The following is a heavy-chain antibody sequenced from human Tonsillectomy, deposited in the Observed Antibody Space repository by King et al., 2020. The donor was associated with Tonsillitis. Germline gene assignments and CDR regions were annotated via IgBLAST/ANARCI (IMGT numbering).Heavy chain of an antibody. J-gene: IGHJ6*02. D-gene: IGHD3-10*01. V-gene: IGHV1-2*02. CDR2: VNPNSGGT. Sequence: VQLVESGAEVKKPGASVKVSCKASGYTFTGYYMHWVRQAPGQGLEWMGWVNPNSGGTNYAQKFQGRVTMTRDTSISTAYMELSRLRSDDTAVYYCERKGDTMVLGVDYYYGMYVWGQGTTFTVSS. CDR1: GYTFTGYY. CDR3: ERKGDTMVLGVDYYYGMYV.